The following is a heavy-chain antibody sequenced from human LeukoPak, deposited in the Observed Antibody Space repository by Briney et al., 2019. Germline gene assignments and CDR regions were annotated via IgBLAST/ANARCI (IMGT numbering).Heavy chain of an antibody. J-gene: IGHJ4*02. CDR3: ARTLGMVRGSFDY. CDR2: ISSSSSYI. V-gene: IGHV3-21*01. D-gene: IGHD3-10*01. Sequence: GGSLRLSCAASGFTFSSYSMNWVRQAPGKGLEWVSSISSSSSYIYYADSVKGRFTISRDNAKNSLYLQMNSLRAEDTAVYYCARTLGMVRGSFDYWGQGTLVTVSS. CDR1: GFTFSSYS.